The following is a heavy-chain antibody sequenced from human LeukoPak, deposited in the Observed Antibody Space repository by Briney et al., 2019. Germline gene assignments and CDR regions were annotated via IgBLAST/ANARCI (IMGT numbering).Heavy chain of an antibody. V-gene: IGHV1-8*01. J-gene: IGHJ4*02. CDR2: MNPNSGNT. CDR3: ARAEWYSGTWYYFDY. Sequence: ASVKVSCKTSGYTFTTYDINWVRQATGQGLEWMGWMNPNSGNTGYARKFQGRVTMTRSTSISTAYMELSSLRSEDTAVYYCARAEWYSGTWYYFDYWGQGTLVTVSS. CDR1: GYTFTTYD. D-gene: IGHD1-26*01.